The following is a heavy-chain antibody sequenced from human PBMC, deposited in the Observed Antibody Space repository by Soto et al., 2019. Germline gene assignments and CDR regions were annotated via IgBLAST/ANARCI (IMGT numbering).Heavy chain of an antibody. CDR1: GYSFSTYW. Sequence: GESLKISCTGSGYSFSTYWIAWVRQMPGKGLEWMGIIYPGDSDTRYSPSFQGQVTISADKSISTAYLQWSSLKASDTAMYYCARPLSVGTDYYGMDVWGQGTTVTVSS. CDR2: IYPGDSDT. D-gene: IGHD1-26*01. V-gene: IGHV5-51*01. J-gene: IGHJ6*02. CDR3: ARPLSVGTDYYGMDV.